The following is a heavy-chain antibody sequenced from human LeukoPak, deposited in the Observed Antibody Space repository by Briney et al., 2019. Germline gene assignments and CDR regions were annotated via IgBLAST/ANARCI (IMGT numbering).Heavy chain of an antibody. V-gene: IGHV4-39*01. D-gene: IGHD4-17*01. Sequence: SETLSVTCTVSGGSISSSSYYWGWIRQPPGKGLEWIGSIYYSGSTYYNPSLKSRVTISVDTSKNQFSLKLSSVTAADTAVHYCARQVGTVTSQYFDYWGQGTLVTVSS. CDR2: IYYSGST. J-gene: IGHJ4*02. CDR3: ARQVGTVTSQYFDY. CDR1: GGSISSSSYY.